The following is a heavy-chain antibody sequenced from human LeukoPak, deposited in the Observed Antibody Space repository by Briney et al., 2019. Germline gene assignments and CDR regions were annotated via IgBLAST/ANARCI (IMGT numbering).Heavy chain of an antibody. CDR3: AKDRDVYGWSYPLDY. D-gene: IGHD1-26*01. CDR2: ISGSAGST. J-gene: IGHJ4*02. V-gene: IGHV3-23*01. Sequence: GGSLRLSCAASGFTFSSYAMNWVRQAPGKGLEWVSTISGSAGSTYYADSVKGRFTISRDNSKNTLYLQMNSLRAEDTAVYYCAKDRDVYGWSYPLDYWGQGTLVTVSS. CDR1: GFTFSSYA.